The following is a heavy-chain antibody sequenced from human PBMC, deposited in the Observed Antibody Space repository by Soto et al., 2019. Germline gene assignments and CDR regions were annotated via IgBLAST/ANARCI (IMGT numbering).Heavy chain of an antibody. CDR1: GYTFTSYG. Sequence: GASVKVSCKASGYTFTSYGISWVRQAPGQGLEWMGWISAYNGNTNYAQKLQGRVTMTTDTSTSTAYMELRSLRSDDTAVYYCARVPYCSSTSCYVESSVDYWGQGTLVTVSS. CDR3: ARVPYCSSTSCYVESSVDY. V-gene: IGHV1-18*01. CDR2: ISAYNGNT. D-gene: IGHD2-2*01. J-gene: IGHJ4*02.